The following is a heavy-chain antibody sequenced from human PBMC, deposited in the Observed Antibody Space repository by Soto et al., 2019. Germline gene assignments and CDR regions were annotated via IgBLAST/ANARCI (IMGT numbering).Heavy chain of an antibody. V-gene: IGHV1-69*13. Sequence: VKVSCKASGGTFSSYAISWVRQAPGQGLEWMGGIIPIFGTANYAQKFQGRVTITADESTSTAYMELSSLRSEDTAVYYCARDKLGDSWYALGYWGQGTLVTVSS. J-gene: IGHJ4*02. CDR2: IIPIFGTA. CDR1: GGTFSSYA. CDR3: ARDKLGDSWYALGY. D-gene: IGHD2-2*01.